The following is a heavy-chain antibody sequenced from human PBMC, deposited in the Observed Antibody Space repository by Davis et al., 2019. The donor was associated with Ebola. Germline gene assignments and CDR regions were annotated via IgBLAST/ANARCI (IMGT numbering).Heavy chain of an antibody. CDR1: GVTFSSYA. J-gene: IGHJ4*02. V-gene: IGHV1-69*04. D-gene: IGHD2-21*01. Sequence: SVKVSCKASGVTFSSYAITWVRQVPGQGLEWMGRIIPILDIAHYAQKFQGRITITADKFTSTADMELSSLRSEDTAVYYCARTIAYCVKDICYAGSVRNDYWGQGTLVTVSS. CDR3: ARTIAYCVKDICYAGSVRNDY. CDR2: IIPILDIA.